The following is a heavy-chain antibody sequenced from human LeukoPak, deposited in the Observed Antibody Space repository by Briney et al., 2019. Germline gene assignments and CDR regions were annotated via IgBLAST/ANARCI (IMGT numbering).Heavy chain of an antibody. CDR3: ARDLALGYCPSSSCSSPLFDY. D-gene: IGHD2-2*01. Sequence: PSETLSLTCTVSGDSISSYYWSWTRQPAGKGLEWIGRIHTTGGTRYNPSLKSRITMSIDASKNQFSLKLSSVTAADTAVYYCARDLALGYCPSSSCSSPLFDYWGQGTLVTVSS. J-gene: IGHJ4*02. V-gene: IGHV4-4*07. CDR2: IHTTGGT. CDR1: GDSISSYY.